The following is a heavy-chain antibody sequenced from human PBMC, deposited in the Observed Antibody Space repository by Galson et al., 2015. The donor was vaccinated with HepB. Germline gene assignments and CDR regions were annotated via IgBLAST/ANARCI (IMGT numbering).Heavy chain of an antibody. CDR3: ARVAGGRYCSGTSCYSFYYYMDV. Sequence: SLRLSCAASGFKFSDHWMSWVRQAPGKGPEWVASIKSDGSGKHYVDSVEGRLTISRDNAKNLLYLQMNRLSDEDTALYYCARVAGGRYCSGTSCYSFYYYMDVWGKGTTVIVSS. CDR1: GFKFSDHW. V-gene: IGHV3-7*01. CDR2: IKSDGSGK. J-gene: IGHJ6*03. D-gene: IGHD2-2*01.